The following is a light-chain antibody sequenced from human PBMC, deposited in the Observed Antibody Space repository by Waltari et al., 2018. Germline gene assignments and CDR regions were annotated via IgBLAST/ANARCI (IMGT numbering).Light chain of an antibody. J-gene: IGKJ4*01. V-gene: IGKV3-20*01. Sequence: EIALTQSPGTLSLSPGERATLSCRASQTIIGSWLTWYQRKPGQAPRLLIYAASSRATGIPVRFSGSWSATDFPLIISRLEPEVSAVYYCQQYDGSSVTFGGGTKVEVK. CDR1: QTIIGSW. CDR3: QQYDGSSVT. CDR2: AAS.